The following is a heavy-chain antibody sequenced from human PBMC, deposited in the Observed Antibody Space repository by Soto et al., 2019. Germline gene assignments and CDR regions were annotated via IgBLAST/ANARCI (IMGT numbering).Heavy chain of an antibody. J-gene: IGHJ6*02. CDR2: IKQDGSEK. Sequence: GGSLRLSCAASGFTFSSYWMSWVRQAPGKGLEWVANIKQDGSEKYYVDSVKGRFTISRDNAKNSLYLQMNSLRAEDTAVYYCARDPWEVVAATYHYYGMDVWGQGTTVTVSS. CDR3: ARDPWEVVAATYHYYGMDV. D-gene: IGHD2-15*01. CDR1: GFTFSSYW. V-gene: IGHV3-7*01.